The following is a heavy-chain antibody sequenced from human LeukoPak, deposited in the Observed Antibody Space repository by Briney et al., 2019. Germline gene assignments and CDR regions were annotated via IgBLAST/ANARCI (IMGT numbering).Heavy chain of an antibody. CDR1: GYTLTELS. J-gene: IGHJ5*02. CDR3: ATVTMVRGVMENWFDP. V-gene: IGHV1-24*01. D-gene: IGHD3-10*01. CDR2: FDPEDGET. Sequence: ASVKVSCKVSGYTLTELSMHWVRQAPGKGLEWMGGFDPEDGETIYAQKFQGRVTMTEDTSTDTAYMELSSLRSEDTAVYYCATVTMVRGVMENWFDPWGQETLVTVSS.